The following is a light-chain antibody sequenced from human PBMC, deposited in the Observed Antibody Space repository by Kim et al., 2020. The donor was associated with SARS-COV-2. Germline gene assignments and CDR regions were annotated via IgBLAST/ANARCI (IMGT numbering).Light chain of an antibody. J-gene: IGLJ1*01. CDR3: SSYTGSTHV. CDR2: AVT. Sequence: GRSITISCTATSSDVVTYNAVSWYQQHPGKAPKLMIYAVTNRPSVVSNRFSASKSGNTPSLTISGLQADDEADYYCSSYTGSTHVFGSGTKVTVL. V-gene: IGLV2-14*03. CDR1: SSDVVTYNA.